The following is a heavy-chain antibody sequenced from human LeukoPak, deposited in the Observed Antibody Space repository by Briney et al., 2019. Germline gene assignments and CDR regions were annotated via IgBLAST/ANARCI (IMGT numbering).Heavy chain of an antibody. V-gene: IGHV4-34*01. J-gene: IGHJ5*02. Sequence: SETLSLTCAVYGGSFSGYYWSWIRRPPGKGLEWIGEINHSGSTNYNPSLKSRVTISVDTSKNQFSLKLSSVTAADTAVYYCARPYYYGSGSRNWFDPWGQGTLVTVSS. CDR1: GGSFSGYY. D-gene: IGHD3-10*01. CDR2: INHSGST. CDR3: ARPYYYGSGSRNWFDP.